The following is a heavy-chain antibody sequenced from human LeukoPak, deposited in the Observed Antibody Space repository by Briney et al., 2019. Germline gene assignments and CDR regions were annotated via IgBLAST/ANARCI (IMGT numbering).Heavy chain of an antibody. CDR1: GFTFRSYE. Sequence: GGSLRLSCAASGFTFRSYEMNWVRQAPGKGLEWVSYISSSGSTIYYADSVKGRFTISRDNAKSSLYLQMNSLRAEDTAVYYCARKSGSYTYWGQGTLVTVSS. V-gene: IGHV3-48*03. CDR3: ARKSGSYTY. J-gene: IGHJ4*02. CDR2: ISSSGSTI. D-gene: IGHD1-26*01.